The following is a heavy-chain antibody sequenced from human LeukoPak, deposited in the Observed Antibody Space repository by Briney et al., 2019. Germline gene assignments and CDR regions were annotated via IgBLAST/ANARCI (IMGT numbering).Heavy chain of an antibody. Sequence: SVKVSCKASGGTFSSYAISWVRQAPGQGLEWIGGIIPIFGTANYAQKFQGRVTITADESTSTAYMELSSLRSEDTAVYYCATYYDILTGPFDYWGQGTLVTVSS. V-gene: IGHV1-69*13. CDR2: IIPIFGTA. J-gene: IGHJ4*02. CDR1: GGTFSSYA. D-gene: IGHD3-9*01. CDR3: ATYYDILTGPFDY.